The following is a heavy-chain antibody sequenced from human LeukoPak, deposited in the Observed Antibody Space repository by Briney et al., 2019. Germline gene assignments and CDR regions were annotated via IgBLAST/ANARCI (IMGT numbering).Heavy chain of an antibody. Sequence: PSETLSLTCDVSGDFIRSDAYYWGWLRQPPGKALEWIGTIYENGYTFYSRSLKSRVTISVDTSKTHFSLDVTSVTAADTAVYYCARRGAHWSSPWCPQTHVFDIWGQGTMVTVSA. CDR1: GDFIRSDAYY. CDR3: ARRGAHWSSPWCPQTHVFDI. D-gene: IGHD2-2*01. CDR2: IYENGYT. V-gene: IGHV4-39*02. J-gene: IGHJ3*02.